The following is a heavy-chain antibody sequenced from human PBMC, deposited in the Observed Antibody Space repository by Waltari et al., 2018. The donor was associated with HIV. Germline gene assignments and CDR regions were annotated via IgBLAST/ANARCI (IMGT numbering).Heavy chain of an antibody. J-gene: IGHJ4*02. V-gene: IGHV3-30*18. Sequence: QVQLVESGGGGVQPGWSLRLACEASGFAFSIYGIHWLRQAPGKGLEWVAIISFDGKNNFYADSVKGRFTVSRDNSKNTLYLHMESLRGEDTAVYYCAKGGYDYGDYSYFDYWGQGTLVTVSA. CDR3: AKGGYDYGDYSYFDY. D-gene: IGHD4-17*01. CDR1: GFAFSIYG. CDR2: ISFDGKNN.